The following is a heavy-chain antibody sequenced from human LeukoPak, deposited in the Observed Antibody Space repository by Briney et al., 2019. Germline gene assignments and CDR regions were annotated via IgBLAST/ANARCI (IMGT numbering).Heavy chain of an antibody. D-gene: IGHD1-1*01. Sequence: SETLSLTCTVSGGSISSGGYYWSWIRQPPGKGLEWIGYIYDSGSTNYNPSLKSRVTILVDTSKNQFSLKLSSVTAADTAVYYCARVGGTNYYYYGMDVWGQGTTVTVSS. CDR2: IYDSGST. J-gene: IGHJ6*02. V-gene: IGHV4-61*08. CDR3: ARVGGTNYYYYGMDV. CDR1: GGSISSGGYY.